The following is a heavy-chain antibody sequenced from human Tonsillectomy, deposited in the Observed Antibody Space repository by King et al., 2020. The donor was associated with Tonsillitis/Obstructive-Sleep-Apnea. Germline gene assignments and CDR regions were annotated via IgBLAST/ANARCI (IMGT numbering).Heavy chain of an antibody. J-gene: IGHJ3*02. V-gene: IGHV5-10-1*01. Sequence: QLVQSGAEVKKPGESLRISCKGSGYSFTSYWISWVRQMPGKGLEWMGRIDPSDSYTNYSPSFQGHVTISADKSISTAYLQWSGLKASDTAMYYCARGYCSSTSCYIAFDIWGQGTMVTVSS. CDR1: GYSFTSYW. CDR3: ARGYCSSTSCYIAFDI. D-gene: IGHD2-2*02. CDR2: IDPSDSYT.